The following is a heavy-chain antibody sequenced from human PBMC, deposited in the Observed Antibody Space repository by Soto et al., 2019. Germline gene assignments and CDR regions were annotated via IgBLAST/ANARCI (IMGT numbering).Heavy chain of an antibody. CDR2: ISPRNGYT. Sequence: GASVKVSCKPSGYSFTNYGVTWVRQAPGQGLEWMGWISPRNGYTNFAQKFQDRVTLSTDTSTNTAYMEVRSLKSDDTAVYYCARDKYRQYYPSYVDYWGQGTLVTVSS. J-gene: IGHJ4*02. CDR1: GYSFTNYG. CDR3: ARDKYRQYYPSYVDY. D-gene: IGHD3-16*01. V-gene: IGHV1-18*01.